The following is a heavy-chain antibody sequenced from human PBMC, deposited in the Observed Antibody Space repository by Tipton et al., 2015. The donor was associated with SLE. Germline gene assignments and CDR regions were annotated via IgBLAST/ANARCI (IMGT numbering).Heavy chain of an antibody. D-gene: IGHD7-27*01. CDR1: GGSIISSSYS. V-gene: IGHV4-39*07. CDR3: ARFNWEVDY. Sequence: TLSLTCSVSGGSIISSSYSWGWIRRSPGKGLEWIGSIYYTGTTTYYNSFLKSRVTMSVDTSKNQFSLRLTSVIAADTAVYYCARFNWEVDYWGQGTLVTVSS. CDR2: IYYTGTTT. J-gene: IGHJ4*02.